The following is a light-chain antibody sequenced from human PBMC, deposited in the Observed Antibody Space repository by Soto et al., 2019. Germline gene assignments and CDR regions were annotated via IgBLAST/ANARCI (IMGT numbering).Light chain of an antibody. J-gene: IGLJ2*01. V-gene: IGLV1-44*01. CDR3: AAWDDSLNGVI. Sequence: QSVLTQPPSASGTPGQRVTISCSGSTSHIGGNTVNWYQQLPGTAPKLLIYSNNQRPSGVPDRFSGSKSGTSASLAISGLQSEDEADYYCAAWDDSLNGVIFGGGTQLTVL. CDR2: SNN. CDR1: TSHIGGNT.